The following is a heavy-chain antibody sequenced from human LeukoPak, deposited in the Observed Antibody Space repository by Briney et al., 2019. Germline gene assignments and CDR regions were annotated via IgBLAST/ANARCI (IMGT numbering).Heavy chain of an antibody. D-gene: IGHD2-2*01. V-gene: IGHV3-64*01. CDR1: GFTFSSYA. J-gene: IGHJ5*02. CDR2: ISSNGGST. CDR3: ARVVFDCSSTSCYDGGYNWFDP. Sequence: GGSLRLSCAASGFTFSSYAMHWVRQAPGKGLEYVSAISSNGGSTYYANSVKGRFTISRDNSKNTLYLQMGSLRAEDMAVYYYARVVFDCSSTSCYDGGYNWFDPWGQGTLVTVSS.